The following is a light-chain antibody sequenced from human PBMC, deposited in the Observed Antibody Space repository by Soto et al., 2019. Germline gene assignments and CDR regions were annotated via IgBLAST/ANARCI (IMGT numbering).Light chain of an antibody. Sequence: EIVMTQSPATLSVSPGERATLSCRASQSISSDVAWYQQKPGQAPRLLIYGASTTATGIPARFSGSGSGTEFTLTISSLQSEDFAVYNCQQYNKWPRPFGQGTKVEIK. J-gene: IGKJ2*01. V-gene: IGKV3-15*01. CDR1: QSISSD. CDR2: GAS. CDR3: QQYNKWPRP.